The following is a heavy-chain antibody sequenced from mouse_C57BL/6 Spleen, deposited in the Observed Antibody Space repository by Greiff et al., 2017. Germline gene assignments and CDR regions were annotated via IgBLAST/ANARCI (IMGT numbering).Heavy chain of an antibody. D-gene: IGHD2-5*01. V-gene: IGHV14-1*01. CDR3: TKGNYSNPFDY. CDR2: IDPEDGDT. CDR1: GFNIKDYY. Sequence: EVQLQESGAELVRPGALVKLSCTASGFNIKDYYMHWVKQRPEQGLEWIGRIDPEDGDTEYAPKFQGKATMTADTSSNTAYLQLSSLTSEDTAVYYCTKGNYSNPFDYWGQGTTLTVSS. J-gene: IGHJ2*01.